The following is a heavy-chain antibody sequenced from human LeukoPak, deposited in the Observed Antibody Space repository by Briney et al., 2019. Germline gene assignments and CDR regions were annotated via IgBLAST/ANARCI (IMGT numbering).Heavy chain of an antibody. D-gene: IGHD5-24*01. CDR1: GGSISSGGYS. CDR3: ARGGGYNFGPYFDY. Sequence: PSQTLSLTCAVSGGSISSGGYSWSWIRQPPGKGLEWIGYIYHSGSAYYNPSLKSRVTISVDRSKNQFSLKLSSVTAADTAVYYCARGGGYNFGPYFDYWGQGTLVTVSS. J-gene: IGHJ4*02. V-gene: IGHV4-30-2*01. CDR2: IYHSGSA.